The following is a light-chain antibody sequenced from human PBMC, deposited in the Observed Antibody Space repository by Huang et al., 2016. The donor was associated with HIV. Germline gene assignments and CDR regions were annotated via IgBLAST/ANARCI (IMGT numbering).Light chain of an antibody. CDR1: QRVSRSY. J-gene: IGKJ1*01. CDR3: QQYESSPWT. CDR2: VAS. V-gene: IGKV3-20*01. Sequence: EIVLTQSPGTLSLSPGERATLSCRASQRVSRSYLGWYQQKAGQAPRLLIYVASSRAPCIPDRFSGSGSGTDFTLTISRLEPEDFAIYYCQQYESSPWTFGQGTKVEMK.